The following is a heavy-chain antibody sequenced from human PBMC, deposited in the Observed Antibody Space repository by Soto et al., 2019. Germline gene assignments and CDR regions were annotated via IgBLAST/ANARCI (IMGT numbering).Heavy chain of an antibody. V-gene: IGHV4-30-4*01. Sequence: QVQLQESGPGLVKPSQTLSLTCTVSGGSISSGDYYWSWIRQPPGKGLEWIGYIYSSGSTYYNQSLKIRVTISVDTSKNQYPLRLSSVTAADPAVYYCASDPATLYYFYYWGQGTLVTVSS. J-gene: IGHJ4*02. CDR3: ASDPATLYYFYY. CDR2: IYSSGST. CDR1: GGSISSGDYY.